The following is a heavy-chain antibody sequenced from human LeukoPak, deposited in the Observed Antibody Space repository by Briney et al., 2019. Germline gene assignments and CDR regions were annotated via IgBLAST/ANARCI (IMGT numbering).Heavy chain of an antibody. CDR2: ISSSSSYI. D-gene: IGHD1-26*01. J-gene: IGHJ4*02. CDR1: GFTFNTYS. Sequence: GGSLRLSCAASGFTFNTYSMNWVRQAPGKGLEWVSSISSSSSYIYYADSVKGRFTISRDNAKNSLYLQMNSLRAEDTAVYYCASRGSQHSFDYWGQGTLATVSS. CDR3: ASRGSQHSFDY. V-gene: IGHV3-21*01.